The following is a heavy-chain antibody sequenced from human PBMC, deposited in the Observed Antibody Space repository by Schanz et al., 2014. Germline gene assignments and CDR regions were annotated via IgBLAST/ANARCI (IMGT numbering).Heavy chain of an antibody. CDR2: INPSGGST. CDR1: GYTFTRYY. D-gene: IGHD3-3*01. J-gene: IGHJ4*02. V-gene: IGHV1-46*01. Sequence: QVQLVQSGAEVKKPGASVKVSCKASGYTFTRYYIHWVRQAPGQGLEWMGIINPSGGSTTYAQKFQGRVTMTSDTSTSTVYMELSSLRSEDTAVYYCARKGMPPIWSGYPYFFDFWGQGTLVTVSS. CDR3: ARKGMPPIWSGYPYFFDF.